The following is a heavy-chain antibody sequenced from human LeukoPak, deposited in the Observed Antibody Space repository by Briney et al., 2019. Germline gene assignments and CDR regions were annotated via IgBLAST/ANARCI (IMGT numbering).Heavy chain of an antibody. V-gene: IGHV4-61*01. CDR3: ARGGVPGAGNWFDP. D-gene: IGHD2-2*01. J-gene: IGHJ5*02. CDR1: GGSVSSGSYY. CDR2: IYYSGST. Sequence: SETLSLTCTVSGGSVSSGSYYWSWIRQPPGKGLEWIGYIYYSGSTNYNPSLKSRVTMSVDTSKNQFSLRLSSVTAADTAVYYCARGGVPGAGNWFDPWGQGTLVTVSS.